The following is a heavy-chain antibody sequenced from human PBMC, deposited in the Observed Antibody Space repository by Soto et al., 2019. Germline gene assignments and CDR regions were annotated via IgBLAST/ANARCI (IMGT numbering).Heavy chain of an antibody. D-gene: IGHD3-3*01. V-gene: IGHV3-30-3*01. J-gene: IGHJ6*02. CDR3: ARGNYDFWSGFRYYGMDV. Sequence: XESLRLSCAASGFTFSSYAMHWVRQAPGKGLEWVAVISYDGSNKYYADSVKGRFTISRDNSKNTLYLQMNSLRAEDTAVYYCARGNYDFWSGFRYYGMDVWGQGTTVTVSS. CDR2: ISYDGSNK. CDR1: GFTFSSYA.